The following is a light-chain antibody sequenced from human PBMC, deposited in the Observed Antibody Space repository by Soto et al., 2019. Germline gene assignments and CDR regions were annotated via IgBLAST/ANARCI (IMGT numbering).Light chain of an antibody. Sequence: DIQLTQSPSILSASGGDRVTITCRASQSIANRLAWYQQKPGKTPKLLIYGASTLESGVPSRFSGSGSATEFTLTINSLQTDDFATYYCQQYNRSYTFGQGTKLEIK. V-gene: IGKV1-5*01. CDR2: GAS. CDR1: QSIANR. J-gene: IGKJ2*01. CDR3: QQYNRSYT.